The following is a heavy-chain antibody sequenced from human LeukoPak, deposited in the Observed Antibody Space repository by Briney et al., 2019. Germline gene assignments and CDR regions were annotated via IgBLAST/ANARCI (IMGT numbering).Heavy chain of an antibody. CDR1: GYTFTDYS. J-gene: IGHJ3*02. Sequence: GASVKVSCKASGYTFTDYSIHWVRQAPGQGLEWMGWINPNSDVTNYAQKFQGRVTMTRDMSISTAYMELTRLRSDDTAVYYCARTKSSSWHDAFDIWGQGTMVTVSS. V-gene: IGHV1-2*02. D-gene: IGHD6-13*01. CDR3: ARTKSSSWHDAFDI. CDR2: INPNSDVT.